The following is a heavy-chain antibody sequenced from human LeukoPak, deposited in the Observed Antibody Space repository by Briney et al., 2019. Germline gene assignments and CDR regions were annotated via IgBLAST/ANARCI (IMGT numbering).Heavy chain of an antibody. Sequence: ASVKVSCKASGYTFTSYYMRWVRQAPGQGLEWMGIINPSGGSTSYAQKFQGRVTMTRDTSTSTVYMELSSLRSEDTAVYYCARRPGPQDPFDYWGQGTLVTVSS. CDR2: INPSGGST. V-gene: IGHV1-46*01. CDR3: ARRPGPQDPFDY. CDR1: GYTFTSYY. J-gene: IGHJ4*02.